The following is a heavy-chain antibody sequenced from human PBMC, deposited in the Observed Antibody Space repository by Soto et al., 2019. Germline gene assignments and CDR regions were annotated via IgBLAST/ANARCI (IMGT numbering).Heavy chain of an antibody. V-gene: IGHV1-69*11. CDR2: IVPSLDTT. CDR3: ARDDDGTSRYGILL. D-gene: IGHD2-2*01. Sequence: QVHLVQSGTEVKKPGSSVKVSCKASGGTFSSSGFSWVRQAPGQGLEWMGMIVPSLDTTNYAQKFQARVTITADEVTSTAYMELRSLRSEDTAVYYCARDDDGTSRYGILLWGQGTLVTVSS. J-gene: IGHJ4*02. CDR1: GGTFSSSG.